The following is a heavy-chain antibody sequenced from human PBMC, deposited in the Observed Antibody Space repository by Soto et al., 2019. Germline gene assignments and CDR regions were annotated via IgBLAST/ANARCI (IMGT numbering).Heavy chain of an antibody. D-gene: IGHD3-3*01. J-gene: IGHJ6*02. V-gene: IGHV1-18*01. Sequence: ASVKVSCKASGYTFTSYGISWVRQAPGQEQEWMGWISAYKSNTNYAQKLQGRVTMTTDTSTSTAYMELRSLRSDDTAVYYCAIEGVGDFWSGYYLSPNMDVWGQGTTVTVSS. CDR1: GYTFTSYG. CDR3: AIEGVGDFWSGYYLSPNMDV. CDR2: ISAYKSNT.